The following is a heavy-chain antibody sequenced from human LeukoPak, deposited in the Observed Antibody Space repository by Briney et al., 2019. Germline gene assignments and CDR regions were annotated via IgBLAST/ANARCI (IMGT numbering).Heavy chain of an antibody. D-gene: IGHD6-19*01. J-gene: IGHJ4*02. V-gene: IGHV3-30*02. Sequence: GGSLRLSCAASGFTFSSYGMHWVRQAPGKGLEWVAFIRYDGSNKYYADSVKGRFTISRDNSKNTLYLQMNSLRAGDTAVYYCAKDRRSGWYFDYWGQGTLVTVSS. CDR3: AKDRRSGWYFDY. CDR2: IRYDGSNK. CDR1: GFTFSSYG.